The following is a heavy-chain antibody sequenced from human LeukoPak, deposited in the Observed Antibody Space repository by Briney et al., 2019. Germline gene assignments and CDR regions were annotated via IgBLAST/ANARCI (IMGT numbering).Heavy chain of an antibody. V-gene: IGHV3-9*01. D-gene: IGHD6-6*01. CDR1: GFTFDDYA. CDR2: ISWNRGDI. CDR3: AKGASSSVYYYYGMDV. Sequence: GGSLRLSCAASGFTFDDYAMYWVRHAPGKGLEWVSGISWNRGDIAYADSVKGRFTLSRDNAKNSLYLQMNSLRVEDTALYSCAKGASSSVYYYYGMDVWGQGTTVTVSS. J-gene: IGHJ6*02.